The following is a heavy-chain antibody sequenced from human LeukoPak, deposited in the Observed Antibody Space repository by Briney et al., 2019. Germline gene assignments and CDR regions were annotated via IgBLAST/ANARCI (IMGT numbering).Heavy chain of an antibody. CDR1: GGTFSSXA. V-gene: IGHV1-69*01. D-gene: IGHD1-26*01. CDR3: ARHGGSYDYYYYYGMDV. CDR2: XXXXFGTA. Sequence: SVKVSCKASGGTFSSXAISWVRQAPGQGLEWXXXXXXXFGTANXAXXFXXXXXXTAXXSTSTAYMELSSLRSEDTAVYYCARHGGSYDYYYYYGMDVWGQGTTVTVSS. J-gene: IGHJ6*02.